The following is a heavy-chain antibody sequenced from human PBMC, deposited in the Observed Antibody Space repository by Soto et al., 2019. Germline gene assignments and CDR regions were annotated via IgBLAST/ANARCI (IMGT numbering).Heavy chain of an antibody. CDR1: GFTFSSYA. J-gene: IGHJ4*02. Sequence: EVQLLESGGGLVQPGGSLRLSCAASGFTFSSYAMSWVRQAPGKGLEWVSAISGSGGSTYYADSVKGRFTISRDNSKKTLYLQMNSLRAEDTAVYYCAKDANEPGTTGNVLDYWGQGTLVTVSS. CDR2: ISGSGGST. CDR3: AKDANEPGTTGNVLDY. V-gene: IGHV3-23*01. D-gene: IGHD1-1*01.